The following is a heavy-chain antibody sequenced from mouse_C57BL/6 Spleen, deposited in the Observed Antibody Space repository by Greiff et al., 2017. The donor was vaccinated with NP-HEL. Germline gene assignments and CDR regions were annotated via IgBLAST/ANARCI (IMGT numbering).Heavy chain of an antibody. CDR3: ARGLPYDYVGAMDY. CDR2: IDPNSGGT. D-gene: IGHD2-4*01. CDR1: GYTFTSYW. J-gene: IGHJ4*01. Sequence: VQLQQPGAELVKPGASVKLSCKASGYTFTSYWMHWVKQRPGRGLEWIGRIDPNSGGTKYNEKFKGKATLTVDKPSSTAYMQLSSLTSEDSAVDYGARGLPYDYVGAMDYWGQGTSVTVSS. V-gene: IGHV1-72*01.